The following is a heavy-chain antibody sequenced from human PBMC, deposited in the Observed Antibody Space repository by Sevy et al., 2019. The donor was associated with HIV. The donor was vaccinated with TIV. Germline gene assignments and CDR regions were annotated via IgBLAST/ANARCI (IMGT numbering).Heavy chain of an antibody. CDR3: ARHGFQVVAATDLWRWFDP. J-gene: IGHJ5*02. CDR2: IYTSGST. CDR1: GGSISSYY. Sequence: SETLSLTCTVSGGSISSYYWSWIRQPAGKGLEWIGRIYTSGSTNYNPSLKSRVTMSVDTSKNQFSLKLSSVTAADTAVYYCARHGFQVVAATDLWRWFDPWGQGTLVTVSS. V-gene: IGHV4-4*07. D-gene: IGHD2-15*01.